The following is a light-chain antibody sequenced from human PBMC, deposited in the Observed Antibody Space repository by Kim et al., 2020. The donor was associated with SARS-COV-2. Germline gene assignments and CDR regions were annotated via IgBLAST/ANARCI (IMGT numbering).Light chain of an antibody. J-gene: IGLJ3*02. CDR3: QAWDSSTAV. CDR2: QHT. Sequence: SYELTQPPSVSVSPGQTASITCSGSKLGDKYAYWYQKKPGQSHILVIYQHTKRTSGISQRFSGSSFGNTATLTISRAQTMDEADYYCQAWDSSTAVFGGGTQLTVL. CDR1: KLGDKY. V-gene: IGLV3-1*01.